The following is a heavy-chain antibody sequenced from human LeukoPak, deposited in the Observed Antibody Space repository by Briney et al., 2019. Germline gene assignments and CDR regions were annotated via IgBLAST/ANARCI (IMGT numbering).Heavy chain of an antibody. V-gene: IGHV4-4*02. J-gene: IGHJ4*02. CDR2: ISLSGYT. D-gene: IGHD1-26*01. Sequence: SGTLSPTCGVSGGSITSTNYWSWVRQPPGQGLEWIGEISLSGYTGFNPSLRSRVTMSLDESQNHLSLNLASVTAADTAVYYCSRESGPFSPFGHWGQGILVTVTS. CDR1: GGSITSTNY. CDR3: SRESGPFSPFGH.